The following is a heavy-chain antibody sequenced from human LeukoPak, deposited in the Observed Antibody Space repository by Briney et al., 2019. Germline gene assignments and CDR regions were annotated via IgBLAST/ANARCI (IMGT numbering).Heavy chain of an antibody. V-gene: IGHV3-23*01. CDR3: AGGTGGYSYGYYY. CDR1: GFTFSSYA. J-gene: IGHJ4*02. D-gene: IGHD5-18*01. CDR2: ISGSGGST. Sequence: PGGSLRLSCAASGFTFSSYAMSWVRQAPGKGLEWVSAISGSGGSTYYADSVKGRFTISRDNSKNTRYLQMSSLRAEDTAVYYCAGGTGGYSYGYYYWGQGTLVTVSS.